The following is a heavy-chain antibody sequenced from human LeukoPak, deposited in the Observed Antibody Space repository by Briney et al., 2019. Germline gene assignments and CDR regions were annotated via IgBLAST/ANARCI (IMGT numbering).Heavy chain of an antibody. D-gene: IGHD1-14*01. CDR3: AREAGEEPDY. J-gene: IGHJ4*02. CDR1: GDSVSGFY. CDR2: IFPGGST. V-gene: IGHV4-4*07. Sequence: PSETLSLTCTVSGDSVSGFYWTWIRQPAGKGLEWVGRIFPGGSTSYNPSLNSRVTLSVDTSKNQFSLKLTFVTAADTAVYYCAREAGEEPDYWGQGVLVTVSS.